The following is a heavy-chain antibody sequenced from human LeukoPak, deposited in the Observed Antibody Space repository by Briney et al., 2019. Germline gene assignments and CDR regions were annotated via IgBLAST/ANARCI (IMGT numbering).Heavy chain of an antibody. CDR1: GYTFTSYY. D-gene: IGHD1-26*01. J-gene: IGHJ5*02. CDR3: ARDNSVGDNAWWFDP. Sequence: ASVKVSCKASGYTFTSYYMHWVRQAPGQGLEWMGMINPTGGSTGYAQKFQGRVTMTRDMSTSTDYMELSSLRSEDTAIYYCARDNSVGDNAWWFDPWGQGTLVTVSS. CDR2: INPTGGST. V-gene: IGHV1-46*01.